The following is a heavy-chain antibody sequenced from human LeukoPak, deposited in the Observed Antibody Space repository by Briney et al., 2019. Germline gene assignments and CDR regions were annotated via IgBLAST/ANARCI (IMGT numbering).Heavy chain of an antibody. CDR2: ISAYNGNT. D-gene: IGHD2-8*01. CDR1: GYTFTIYG. J-gene: IGHJ6*02. V-gene: IGHV1-18*01. CDR3: ARMVAYCTNGVCFGDYYYYGMDV. Sequence: GASVKVSCKASGYTFTIYGISWVRQAPGQGLEWMGWISAYNGNTNYAQKLQGRVTMTTDTSTSTAYMELRSLRSDDTAVYYCARMVAYCTNGVCFGDYYYYGMDVWGQGTTVTVSS.